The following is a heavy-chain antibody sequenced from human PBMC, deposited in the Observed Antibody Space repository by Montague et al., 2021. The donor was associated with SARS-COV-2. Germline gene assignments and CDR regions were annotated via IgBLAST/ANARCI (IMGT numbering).Heavy chain of an antibody. CDR2: LFHIDTA. CDR3: TRGIDSYKTGY. J-gene: IGHJ4*02. V-gene: IGHV4-61*01. D-gene: IGHD6-13*01. Sequence: SETLSLTCTVSDGSVISTYPHWHWVRQSPGRGLEWIGGYLFHIDTADYNARLRGRATISVDTSKNQFSLKLTSVTAADTAVYYCTRGIDSYKTGYWGQGIQVTVSS. CDR1: DGSVISTYPH.